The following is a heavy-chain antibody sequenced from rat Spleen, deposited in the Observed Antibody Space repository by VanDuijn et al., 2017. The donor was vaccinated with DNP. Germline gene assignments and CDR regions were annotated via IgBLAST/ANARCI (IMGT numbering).Heavy chain of an antibody. CDR3: ARDFRGSDY. V-gene: IGHV5-7*01. CDR2: IIYDGTRT. D-gene: IGHD4-4*01. Sequence: EVQLVESGGGLVQSGGSLNLSCAASGVTFSDYNMAWVRQVPKKGLEWVATIIYDGTRTYYRDSVQGRFTISRDNAKNILYLQMNSLRSEDTATYYCARDFRGSDYWGQGVMVTVSS. CDR1: GVTFSDYN. J-gene: IGHJ2*01.